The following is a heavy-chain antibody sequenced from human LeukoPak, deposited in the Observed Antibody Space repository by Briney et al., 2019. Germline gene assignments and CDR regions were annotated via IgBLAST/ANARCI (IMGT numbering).Heavy chain of an antibody. V-gene: IGHV1-8*01. CDR3: ARGSDGVVPAAIGY. CDR2: MNPNSGNT. CDR1: GYTFTSYD. J-gene: IGHJ4*02. Sequence: ASVKVSCKAPGYTFTSYDINWVRQATGQGLEWMGWMNPNSGNTGYAQKFQGRVTMTRNTSISTAYMELSSLRSEDTAVYYCARGSDGVVPAAIGYWGQGTLVTVSS. D-gene: IGHD2-2*01.